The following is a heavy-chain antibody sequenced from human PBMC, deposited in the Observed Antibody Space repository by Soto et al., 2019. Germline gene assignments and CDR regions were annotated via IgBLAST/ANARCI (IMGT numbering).Heavy chain of an antibody. V-gene: IGHV1-3*01. J-gene: IGHJ4*02. CDR3: ASRAYGSGNFY. D-gene: IGHD3-10*01. CDR2: INAGNGNT. CDR1: GYTFSTYA. Sequence: QVQLVQSGAEVKKPGASVRVSCKASGYTFSTYALHWVRQAPGQRLEWMGWINAGNGNTKYSQTFQGRVTFTRDTSASTAYMELSSLRSEDTAVFYCASRAYGSGNFYWGQGTLVTVSS.